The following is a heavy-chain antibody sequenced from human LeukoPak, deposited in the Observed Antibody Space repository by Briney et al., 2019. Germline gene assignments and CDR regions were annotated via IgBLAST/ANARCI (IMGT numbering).Heavy chain of an antibody. D-gene: IGHD6-19*01. CDR3: AKEVAVAGRDPDAFDI. Sequence: PSETLSLTCAVYGGSFSGYYWSWIRQPPGKGLEWIGEINHSGSTNYNPSLKSRVTISVDTSKNQFSLKLSSVTAADTAVYYCAKEVAVAGRDPDAFDIWGQGTMVTVSS. CDR1: GGSFSGYY. J-gene: IGHJ3*02. CDR2: INHSGST. V-gene: IGHV4-34*01.